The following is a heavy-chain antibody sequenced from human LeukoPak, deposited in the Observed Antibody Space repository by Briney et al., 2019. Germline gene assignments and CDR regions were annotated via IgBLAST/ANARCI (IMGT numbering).Heavy chain of an antibody. CDR1: GFTFSHYW. D-gene: IGHD5-12*01. CDR2: INQDGSEE. CDR3: VRDGGVSGYDLLDY. V-gene: IGHV3-7*01. Sequence: GGSLKLSCAASGFTFSHYWMTWVRQAPGKGLEWVAQINQDGSEEYYMDSVKARFTISRDNAKNSVFLQMNSLRAEDTAVYYCVRDGGVSGYDLLDYWGQGTLVTVSS. J-gene: IGHJ4*02.